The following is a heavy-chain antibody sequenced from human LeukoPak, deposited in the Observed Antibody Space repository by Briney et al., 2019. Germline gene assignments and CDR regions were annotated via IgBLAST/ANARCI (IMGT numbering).Heavy chain of an antibody. V-gene: IGHV3-48*01. J-gene: IGHJ3*02. D-gene: IGHD3-10*01. CDR2: ISSSSSTI. CDR3: ARDMRKVRGVIANDAFDI. CDR1: GFTVSSNY. Sequence: PGGSLRLSCAASGFTVSSNYMSWVRQAPGKGLEWVSYISSSSSTIYYADSVKGRFTISRDNAKNSLYLQMNSLRAEDTAVYYCARDMRKVRGVIANDAFDIWGQGTMVTVSS.